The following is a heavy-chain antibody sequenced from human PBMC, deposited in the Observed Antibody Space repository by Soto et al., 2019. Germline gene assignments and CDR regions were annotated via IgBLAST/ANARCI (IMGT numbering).Heavy chain of an antibody. D-gene: IGHD6-13*01. CDR1: GGSISSYY. V-gene: IGHV4-59*01. Sequence: SETLSLTCTVSGGSISSYYWSWIRQPPGKGLEWIGYIYYSGSTNYNPSLKSRVTISVDTSKNQSSLKLSSVTAADTAVYYCARSGYSSSSSPHRWGQGTLVTVSS. CDR3: ARSGYSSSSSPHR. CDR2: IYYSGST. J-gene: IGHJ4*02.